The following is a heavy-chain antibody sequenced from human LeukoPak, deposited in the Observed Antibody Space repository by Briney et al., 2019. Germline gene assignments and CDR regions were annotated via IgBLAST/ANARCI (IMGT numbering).Heavy chain of an antibody. CDR3: ARVYYGGNSPLFDY. D-gene: IGHD4-23*01. CDR2: INPNSGGT. CDR1: GYTFTGYY. Sequence: ASVKVSCKASGYTFTGYYMHWVRQAPGQGLEWMGWINPNSGGTNYAQKFQGRVTMTRDTSISTAYMELSRLRSDDTAVYYCARVYYGGNSPLFDYWGQGTLVTVSS. J-gene: IGHJ4*02. V-gene: IGHV1-2*02.